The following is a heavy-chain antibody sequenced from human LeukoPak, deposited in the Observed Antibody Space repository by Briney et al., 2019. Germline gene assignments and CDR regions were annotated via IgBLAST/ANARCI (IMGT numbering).Heavy chain of an antibody. Sequence: GGSLRLSCAASGFTFSSYAMSWVRQAPGKGLEWVSAISGSGGSTYYADSVKGRSTISRDNSKNTLYLQMNSLRAEDTAVYYCAKGMVRGVIIAKSHFDYWGQGTLVTVSS. J-gene: IGHJ4*02. CDR3: AKGMVRGVIIAKSHFDY. D-gene: IGHD3-10*01. CDR1: GFTFSSYA. CDR2: ISGSGGST. V-gene: IGHV3-23*01.